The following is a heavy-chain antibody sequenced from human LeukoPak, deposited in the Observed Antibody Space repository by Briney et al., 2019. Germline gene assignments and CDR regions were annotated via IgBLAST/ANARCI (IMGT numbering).Heavy chain of an antibody. V-gene: IGHV4-4*02. CDR2: IYHSGST. D-gene: IGHD6-13*01. CDR1: GGSISSSNW. CDR3: ARERTAAAGLFDY. J-gene: IGHJ4*02. Sequence: SETLSLTCAVSGGSISSSNWWSWVRQPPGKELEWIGEIYHSGSTNYNPSLKSRVTKSVDKSKNQFSLKLSSVTAADTAVYYCARERTAAAGLFDYWGQGTLVTVSS.